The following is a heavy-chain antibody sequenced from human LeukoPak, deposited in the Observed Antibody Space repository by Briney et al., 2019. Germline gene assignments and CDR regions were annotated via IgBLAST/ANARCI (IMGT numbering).Heavy chain of an antibody. D-gene: IGHD2-15*01. V-gene: IGHV1-8*02. Sequence: ASVKVSCKASGGTFSSYAISWVRQAPGQGLEWMGWMNPNSGNTGYAQKFQGRVTMTRNTSISTAYMELSSLRSEDTAVYYCARGFGGNCSGGSCYSFLAAYNWFDPWGQGTLVTVSS. J-gene: IGHJ5*02. CDR2: MNPNSGNT. CDR3: ARGFGGNCSGGSCYSFLAAYNWFDP. CDR1: GGTFSSYA.